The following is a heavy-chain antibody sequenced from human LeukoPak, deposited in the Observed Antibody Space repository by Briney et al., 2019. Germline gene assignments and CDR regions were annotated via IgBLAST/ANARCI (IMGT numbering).Heavy chain of an antibody. Sequence: PGGSLRLSCAASGFTFSSYWMSWVRQAPGKGLEWVANITQDGSEKYYVDSVKGRFTISRDNAKNSLYLQMNSLRAEDTAVYYCARPMDQYYYDSRHASDIWGQGTMVTVSS. CDR1: GFTFSSYW. CDR3: ARPMDQYYYDSRHASDI. D-gene: IGHD3-22*01. V-gene: IGHV3-7*01. CDR2: ITQDGSEK. J-gene: IGHJ3*02.